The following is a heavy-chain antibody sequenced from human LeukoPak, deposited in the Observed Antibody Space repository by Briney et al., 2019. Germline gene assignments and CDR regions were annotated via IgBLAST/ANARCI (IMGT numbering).Heavy chain of an antibody. D-gene: IGHD4-11*01. J-gene: IGHJ4*02. V-gene: IGHV4-34*01. CDR2: INHSGST. CDR1: GGSFSGYY. Sequence: SETLSLTCAVYGGSFSGYYWSWIRQLPGKGLEWIGEINHSGSTNYNPSLKSRVTISVDTSKNQFSLKLSSVTAADTAVYYCARGEDYPLDYWGQGTLVTVSS. CDR3: ARGEDYPLDY.